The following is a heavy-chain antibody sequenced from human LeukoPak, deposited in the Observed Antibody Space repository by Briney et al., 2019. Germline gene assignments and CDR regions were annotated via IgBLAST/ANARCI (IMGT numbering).Heavy chain of an antibody. Sequence: GGSLRLSCAASGFTFSSYAMHWVRQAPGKGLEWVAVISYDGSKKYYADSVKGRFTISRDNSKNTLYLQMNSLRAEDTAVYYCARDLRRLRYCSSTSCPPLYGMDVWGQGTTVTVSS. CDR3: ARDLRRLRYCSSTSCPPLYGMDV. J-gene: IGHJ6*02. CDR1: GFTFSSYA. V-gene: IGHV3-30-3*01. CDR2: ISYDGSKK. D-gene: IGHD2-2*01.